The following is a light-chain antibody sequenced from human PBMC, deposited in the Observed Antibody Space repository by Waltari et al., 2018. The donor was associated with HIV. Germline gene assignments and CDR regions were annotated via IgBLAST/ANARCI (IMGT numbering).Light chain of an antibody. J-gene: IGKJ1*01. CDR3: QESYGAPPWT. CDR1: QTVLTY. Sequence: DIQMTQSPSSLSASVGDRVTITCRASQTVLTYLNWYQMKPGKAPKLLIYATSNVEGGVPSRFSGSGFGTDFTRTISSLQPEDFATYFCQESYGAPPWTFGQGTTVDVK. CDR2: ATS. V-gene: IGKV1-39*01.